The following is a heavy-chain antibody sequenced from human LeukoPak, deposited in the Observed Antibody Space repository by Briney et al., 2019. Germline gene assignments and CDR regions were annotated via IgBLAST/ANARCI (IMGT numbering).Heavy chain of an antibody. Sequence: SETLSLTCTVSGGSISSSSYYWGWIRQPPGKGLEWIGSIYYSGSTYYNSSLKSRVTISVDTSKNQFSLKLSSVTAADTAVYYCARPAYSSSSYFDYWGQGTLVTVSS. V-gene: IGHV4-39*01. CDR2: IYYSGST. CDR3: ARPAYSSSSYFDY. J-gene: IGHJ4*02. D-gene: IGHD6-6*01. CDR1: GGSISSSSYY.